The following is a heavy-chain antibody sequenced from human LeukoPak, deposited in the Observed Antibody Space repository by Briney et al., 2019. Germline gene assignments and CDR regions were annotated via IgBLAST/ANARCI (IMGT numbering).Heavy chain of an antibody. CDR1: GYTFTSYD. D-gene: IGHD2-2*01. CDR3: ARGLVVPAARAMDV. J-gene: IGHJ6*04. V-gene: IGHV1-8*03. Sequence: ASVKVSCKASGYTFTSYDINWVRQATGQGLEWMGWMNPNSGNTGYAQKFQGRVTINRNTSISTAYMELSSLRSEDTAVYYCARGLVVPAARAMDVWGKGTTVTVSS. CDR2: MNPNSGNT.